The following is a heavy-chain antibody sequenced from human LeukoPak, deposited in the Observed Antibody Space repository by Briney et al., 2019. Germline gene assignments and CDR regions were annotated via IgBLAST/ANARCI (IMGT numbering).Heavy chain of an antibody. Sequence: PGGSLRLSCEGSGFSFSSYWMTWVRQSPGKGPEWVANIKQDESERYTVDSVKGRFTISRDNAKNSVYLHMNSLRAEDTALYYCARERDYSNYYRYMDVWGKGTTVTVSS. CDR1: GFSFSSYW. CDR2: IKQDESER. CDR3: ARERDYSNYYRYMDV. J-gene: IGHJ6*03. D-gene: IGHD4-11*01. V-gene: IGHV3-7*01.